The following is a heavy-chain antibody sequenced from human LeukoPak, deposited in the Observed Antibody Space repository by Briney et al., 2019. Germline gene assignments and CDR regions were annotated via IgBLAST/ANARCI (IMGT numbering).Heavy chain of an antibody. CDR3: AGDLDFWSGYLDY. Sequence: GASVKVSCKASDYTFSNYGISWVRQAPGQGLEWMGWINTYNGNTNYAQRLQGRVTMTIDTSTSTAYMELRRLRSDDTAMYYCAGDLDFWSGYLDYWGLGTLVTVSS. CDR1: DYTFSNYG. D-gene: IGHD3-3*01. J-gene: IGHJ4*02. V-gene: IGHV1-18*04. CDR2: INTYNGNT.